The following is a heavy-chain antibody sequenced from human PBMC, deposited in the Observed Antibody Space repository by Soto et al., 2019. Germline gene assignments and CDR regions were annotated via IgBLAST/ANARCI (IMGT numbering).Heavy chain of an antibody. CDR1: GFTFTSSA. Sequence: GASVKVSCKASGFTFTSSAVQWVRQARGQRLEWIGWIVVGSGNTNYAQKFQERVTITRDMSTSTAYMELSSLRSEDTAVYYCAADFPPGGSYFRFQHWGQGTLVTVSS. D-gene: IGHD1-26*01. CDR3: AADFPPGGSYFRFQH. CDR2: IVVGSGNT. V-gene: IGHV1-58*01. J-gene: IGHJ1*01.